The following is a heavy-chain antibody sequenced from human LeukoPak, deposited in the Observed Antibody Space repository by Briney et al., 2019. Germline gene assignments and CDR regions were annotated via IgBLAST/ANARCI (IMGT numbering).Heavy chain of an antibody. D-gene: IGHD6-13*01. V-gene: IGHV3-23*01. CDR1: GFTFSSYA. CDR2: ISGSGGRT. J-gene: IGHJ4*02. CDR3: AKDQAAPGTYFDC. Sequence: PGGSLRLSCAASGFTFSSYAMSWVRQAPGKGLEWVSAISGSGGRTYYADSVKGRFTISGDNSKNTLYLQVNSLRTEDTAVYYCAKDQAAPGTYFDCWGQGTLVTVSS.